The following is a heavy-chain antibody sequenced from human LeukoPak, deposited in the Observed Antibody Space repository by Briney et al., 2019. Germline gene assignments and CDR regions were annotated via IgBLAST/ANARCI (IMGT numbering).Heavy chain of an antibody. V-gene: IGHV4-34*01. CDR3: ARAGIAGSPSGY. Sequence: SETLSLTCAVYGGSFSGYYWSWIRQPPGKGLEWIGEINHSGSTNYNPSLKSRATMSIDTTENQFSLKLRSVTAADTAVYFCARAGIAGSPSGYWGQGTLVTVSS. D-gene: IGHD6-13*01. CDR1: GGSFSGYY. J-gene: IGHJ4*02. CDR2: INHSGST.